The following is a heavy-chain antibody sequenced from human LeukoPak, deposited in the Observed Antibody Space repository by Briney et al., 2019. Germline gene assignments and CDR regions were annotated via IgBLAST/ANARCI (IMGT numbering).Heavy chain of an antibody. Sequence: GASVKVSCKASGYTFTGYYMHWVRQAPGQGLEWMGWINPNSVGTNYAQKFQGRVTMTRDTSISTAYMELSRLRSDDTDVYYCPRDDDIVVVPAANGLDYWGQGTLVTVSS. J-gene: IGHJ4*02. V-gene: IGHV1-2*02. CDR3: PRDDDIVVVPAANGLDY. CDR1: GYTFTGYY. CDR2: INPNSVGT. D-gene: IGHD2-2*01.